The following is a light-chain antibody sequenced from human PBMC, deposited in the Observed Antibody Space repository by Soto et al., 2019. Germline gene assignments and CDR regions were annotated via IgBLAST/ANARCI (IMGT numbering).Light chain of an antibody. CDR2: EVS. J-gene: IGLJ3*02. V-gene: IGLV2-14*01. CDR3: NSYTRSSTWV. CDR1: SSDVGAYNY. Sequence: QSALTQPASVSGSPGQSITISCTGTSSDVGAYNYVSWYQQHPCKAPKLMIYEVSNRLSGVSNRFSGSKSANTASLTISGLQAEDEADYYCNSYTRSSTWVFGGGTKLTVL.